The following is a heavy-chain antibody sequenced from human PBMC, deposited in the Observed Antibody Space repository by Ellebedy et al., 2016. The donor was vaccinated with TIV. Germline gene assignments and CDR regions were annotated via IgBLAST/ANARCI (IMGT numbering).Heavy chain of an antibody. V-gene: IGHV4-38-2*02. D-gene: IGHD1-26*01. Sequence: SETLSLTCTVSGYSISSGYYWGWIRQPPGKGLEWIGSISRSGSTYYNPSLKSRVTISVDTSKNQFSLKLSSVTAADTAVYYCARIVGDQDSWGQGTLVRVST. CDR3: ARIVGDQDS. CDR2: ISRSGST. J-gene: IGHJ4*02. CDR1: GYSISSGYY.